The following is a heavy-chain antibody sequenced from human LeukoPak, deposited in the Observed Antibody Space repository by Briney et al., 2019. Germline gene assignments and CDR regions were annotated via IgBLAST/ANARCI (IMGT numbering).Heavy chain of an antibody. CDR2: IYYSGST. Sequence: SETLSLTCTVSGGSISSSSYYWGWIRQPPGKGLEWIGSIYYSGSTYYNPSLKSRVTISVDTSKNQLSLKLSSVTAADTAVYYCARESNYYGSGTGWFDPWGQGTLVTVSP. D-gene: IGHD3-10*01. CDR3: ARESNYYGSGTGWFDP. J-gene: IGHJ5*02. CDR1: GGSISSSSYY. V-gene: IGHV4-39*07.